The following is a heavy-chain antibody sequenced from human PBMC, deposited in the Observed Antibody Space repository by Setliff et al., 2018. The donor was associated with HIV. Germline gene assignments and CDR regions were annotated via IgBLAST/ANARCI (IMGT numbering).Heavy chain of an antibody. CDR2: IYYSGNT. V-gene: IGHV4-59*08. J-gene: IGHJ6*03. CDR3: ARLVSWRYYYYYMDV. CDR1: GASIRGHY. Sequence: SETLSLTCSVSGASIRGHYWSWTRQSPGKGLEWIGNIYYSGNTNYNPSFKSRVTISVDTSKNQFSLKLSSVTAADTAVYYCARLVSWRYYYYYMDVWGKGTRSPSP. D-gene: IGHD1-1*01.